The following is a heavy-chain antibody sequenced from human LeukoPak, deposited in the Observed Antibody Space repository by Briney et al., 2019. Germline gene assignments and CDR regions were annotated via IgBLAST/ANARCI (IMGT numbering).Heavy chain of an antibody. D-gene: IGHD5-12*01. J-gene: IGHJ4*02. Sequence: GGSLRLSCATSGFTFNRFGMHWVRQAPGKGLEWVAVIWYDGSNKDYADSVKGRFTISRDNSKNTLYLQMSGLRAEDTAVYYCAREALGYRGYDPDYFDSWGQGTLVIVSS. V-gene: IGHV3-33*01. CDR1: GFTFNRFG. CDR2: IWYDGSNK. CDR3: AREALGYRGYDPDYFDS.